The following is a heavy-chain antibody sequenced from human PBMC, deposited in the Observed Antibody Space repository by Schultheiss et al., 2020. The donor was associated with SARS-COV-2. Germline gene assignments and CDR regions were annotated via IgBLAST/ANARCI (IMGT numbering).Heavy chain of an antibody. D-gene: IGHD6-13*01. CDR3: ARVSWTYYYYGMDV. Sequence: ASVKVSCKASGYTFTSYDINWVRQATGQGLEWMGWMNPNSGNTGYAQKFQGRVTMTRDTSTSTVYMELSSLRSEDTAVYYCARVSWTYYYYGMDVWGQGTTVTVSS. V-gene: IGHV1-8*01. J-gene: IGHJ6*02. CDR2: MNPNSGNT. CDR1: GYTFTSYD.